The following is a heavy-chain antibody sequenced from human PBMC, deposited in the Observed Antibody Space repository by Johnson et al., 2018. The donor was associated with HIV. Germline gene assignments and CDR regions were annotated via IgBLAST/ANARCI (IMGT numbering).Heavy chain of an antibody. D-gene: IGHD3-10*01. Sequence: QMQLVESGGGVVQPGRSLRLSCAASGIIVTGNFMSWVRQAPGKGLEWVAVISYDGSNKYYADSVKGRFTISRDNSKNTLYLQMNSLRAEDTAVYYCAKDRGADRAFDAFDIWGQGTMVIVSS. CDR3: AKDRGADRAFDAFDI. CDR1: GIIVTGNF. V-gene: IGHV3-30*18. J-gene: IGHJ3*02. CDR2: ISYDGSNK.